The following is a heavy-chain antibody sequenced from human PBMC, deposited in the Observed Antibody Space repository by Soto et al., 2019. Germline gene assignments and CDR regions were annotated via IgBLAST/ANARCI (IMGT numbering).Heavy chain of an antibody. V-gene: IGHV3-30-3*01. CDR3: AGDPRYYYGSGSYENYYYYGMDV. CDR1: GFTFSSYA. J-gene: IGHJ6*02. D-gene: IGHD3-10*01. Sequence: PGGSLRLSCAASGFTFSSYAMHWVRQAPGKGLEWVAVISYDGSNKYYADSVKGRFTISRDNSKNTLYLQMNSLRAEDTAVYYCAGDPRYYYGSGSYENYYYYGMDVWGQGTTVTVSS. CDR2: ISYDGSNK.